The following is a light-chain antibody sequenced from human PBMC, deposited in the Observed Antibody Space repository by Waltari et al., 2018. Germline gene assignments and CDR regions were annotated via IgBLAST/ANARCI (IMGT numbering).Light chain of an antibody. V-gene: IGKV1-33*01. Sequence: DIQMTKSPSPLSASVGDRVPITCQASQDISNYLNWYQQKPGKAPKLLIYDASNLETGVPSRFSGSGSGTDFTFTISSLQPEDIATYYCQQYDNLPPMLAFGGGTKVEIK. CDR2: DAS. J-gene: IGKJ4*01. CDR3: QQYDNLPPMLA. CDR1: QDISNY.